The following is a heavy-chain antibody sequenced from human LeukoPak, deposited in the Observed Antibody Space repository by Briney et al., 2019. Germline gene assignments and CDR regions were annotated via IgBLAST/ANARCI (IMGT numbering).Heavy chain of an antibody. V-gene: IGHV4-4*07. D-gene: IGHD3-22*01. CDR2: IYTSGST. Sequence: SETLSLTCTVSGGSISSYYWSWIRQPAGKGLEWIGRIYTSGSTNYNPSLKSRVTMSVDTSKNQFSLKLSSVTAADTAVYYCARDLPYYYDSSGYYGPFDYWGQGTLVTVSS. CDR1: GGSISSYY. J-gene: IGHJ4*02. CDR3: ARDLPYYYDSSGYYGPFDY.